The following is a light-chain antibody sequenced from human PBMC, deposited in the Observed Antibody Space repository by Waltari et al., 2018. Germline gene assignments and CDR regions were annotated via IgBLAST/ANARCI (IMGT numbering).Light chain of an antibody. CDR3: QVWDANTDPGV. Sequence: SYVLTQPPSVAVAPGETARVTCGGNNFESKSVHWYQHKPGQAPVLVISYDSDRPSGIPERFSGSNSGDTATLTISRVEAGDEADYYCQVWDANTDPGVFGTGTEVTVL. J-gene: IGLJ1*01. CDR2: YDS. CDR1: NFESKS. V-gene: IGLV3-21*01.